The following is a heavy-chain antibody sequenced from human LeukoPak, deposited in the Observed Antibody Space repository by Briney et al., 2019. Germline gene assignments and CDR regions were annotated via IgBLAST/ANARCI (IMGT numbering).Heavy chain of an antibody. D-gene: IGHD4-17*01. V-gene: IGHV4-30-4*01. CDR1: GGSISSGDYS. J-gene: IGHJ5*02. Sequence: SETLSLTCTVSGGSISSGDYSWSWIRQPPGKGLEWIGYIYYSGRTHYNPSLKSRVTISVDTSKNQFSLKLSSVTAADTAVYYCAREVDYGDHGWFDPWGQGTLVTVSS. CDR2: IYYSGRT. CDR3: AREVDYGDHGWFDP.